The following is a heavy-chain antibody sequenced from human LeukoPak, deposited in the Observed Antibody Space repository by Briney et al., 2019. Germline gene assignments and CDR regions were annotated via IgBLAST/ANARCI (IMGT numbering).Heavy chain of an antibody. D-gene: IGHD5-18*01. CDR1: RGTFSSYA. V-gene: IGHV1-69*06. J-gene: IGHJ4*02. CDR3: AREVDTAMGYYFDY. Sequence: SVKVSCKASRGTFSSYAISWVRQAPGQGLEWMGGIIPIFGTANYAQKFQGRVTITADKSTSTAYMELSSPRSEDTAVYYCAREVDTAMGYYFDYWGQGTLVTVSS. CDR2: IIPIFGTA.